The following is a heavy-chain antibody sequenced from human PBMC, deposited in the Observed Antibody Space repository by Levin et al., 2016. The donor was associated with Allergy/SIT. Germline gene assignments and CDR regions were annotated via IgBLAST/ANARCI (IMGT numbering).Heavy chain of an antibody. Sequence: GESLKISCAASGFTFSSYDMHWVRQATGKGLEWVSAIGTAGDTYYPGSVKGRFTISRDNGKNSLYLQMDSLRAEDTAVYYCARGRFGELFDYWGQGTLVTVSS. CDR2: IGTAGDT. V-gene: IGHV3-13*01. CDR3: ARGRFGELFDY. D-gene: IGHD3-10*01. CDR1: GFTFSSYD. J-gene: IGHJ4*02.